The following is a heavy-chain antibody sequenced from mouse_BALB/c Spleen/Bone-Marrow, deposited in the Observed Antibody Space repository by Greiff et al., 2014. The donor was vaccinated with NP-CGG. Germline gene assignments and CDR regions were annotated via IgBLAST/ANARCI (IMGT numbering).Heavy chain of an antibody. CDR2: INHSNGRT. Sequence: QVQLQQSGAELVKPGASVKLSCKASGYTFTGYWMHWVKQRPGQGLEWIGEINHSNGRTNYNEKFKSMATLTVDKSSSTAFMQLGCLTSEDSAVFYCARLIYGSSYIVDFWGQGTSVTVSS. J-gene: IGHJ4*01. D-gene: IGHD1-1*01. V-gene: IGHV1S81*02. CDR1: GYTFTGYW. CDR3: ARLIYGSSYIVDF.